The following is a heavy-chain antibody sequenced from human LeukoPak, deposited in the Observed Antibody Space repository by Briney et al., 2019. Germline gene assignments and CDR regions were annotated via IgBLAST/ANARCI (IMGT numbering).Heavy chain of an antibody. V-gene: IGHV3-33*06. CDR3: AKEPDYTPDYYYMDV. D-gene: IGHD4-11*01. Sequence: GGSLRLSCAASGFTFSSYGMHWVRQAPGKGLEWVAVIWYDGSNKYYADSVTGRLTISRDNSKHTLYLHINSLIAEDTAVYFFAKEPDYTPDYYYMDVWGKGTTVTVAS. CDR2: IWYDGSNK. J-gene: IGHJ6*03. CDR1: GFTFSSYG.